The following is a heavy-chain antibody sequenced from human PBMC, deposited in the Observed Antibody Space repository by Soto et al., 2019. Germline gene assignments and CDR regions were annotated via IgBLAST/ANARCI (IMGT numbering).Heavy chain of an antibody. CDR3: ARDVGGYDSSGYQ. V-gene: IGHV3-53*04. Sequence: GGSLRLSCAASGFTVSSNYMSWVRQAPGKGLEWVSVIYSGGSTYYADSVKGRFTISRHNSKNTLYLQMNSLRAEDTAVYYCARDVGGYDSSGYQWGQGTLVTVSS. J-gene: IGHJ4*02. CDR1: GFTVSSNY. CDR2: IYSGGST. D-gene: IGHD3-22*01.